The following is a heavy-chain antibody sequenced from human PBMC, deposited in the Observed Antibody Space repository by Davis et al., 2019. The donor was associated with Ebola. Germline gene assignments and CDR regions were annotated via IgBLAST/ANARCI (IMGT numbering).Heavy chain of an antibody. CDR2: IRSKANSYAT. CDR3: TTLGGYSGYGTRDY. D-gene: IGHD5-12*01. CDR1: GFTFSGSA. V-gene: IGHV3-73*01. Sequence: GESLKISCAASGFTFSGSAMHWVRQASGKGLEWVGRIRSKANSYATAYAASVKGRFTISRDDSKNTLYLQMNSLKTEDTAVYYCTTLGGYSGYGTRDYWGQGTLVTVSS. J-gene: IGHJ4*02.